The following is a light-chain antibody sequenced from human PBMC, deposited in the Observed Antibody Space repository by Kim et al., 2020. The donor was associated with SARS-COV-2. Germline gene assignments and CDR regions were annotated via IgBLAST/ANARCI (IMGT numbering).Light chain of an antibody. CDR2: DAS. CDR1: QSVSSY. J-gene: IGKJ2*01. Sequence: EIVLTQSPATLSLSPGERATLSCRASQSVSSYLAWYQQQPGQAPRLLIYDASNRTTGIPARFSGSGSGTDFTLTISSLEPEDFAVYYCQQRSNWPLMYTFGQGTKLE. CDR3: QQRSNWPLMYT. V-gene: IGKV3-11*01.